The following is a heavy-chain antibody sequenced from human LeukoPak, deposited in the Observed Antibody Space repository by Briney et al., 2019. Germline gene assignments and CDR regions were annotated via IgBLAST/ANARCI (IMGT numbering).Heavy chain of an antibody. CDR2: INPNSGGT. D-gene: IGHD3-22*01. Sequence: ASVKVSCKASGYTFTGYYMHWVRQAPGQGLERMGWINPNSGGTNYAQKFQGRVTMTRDTSISTAYMELSRLRSDDTAVYYCAVLPKRIVVVSDAFDIWGQGTMVTVSS. CDR3: AVLPKRIVVVSDAFDI. V-gene: IGHV1-2*02. CDR1: GYTFTGYY. J-gene: IGHJ3*02.